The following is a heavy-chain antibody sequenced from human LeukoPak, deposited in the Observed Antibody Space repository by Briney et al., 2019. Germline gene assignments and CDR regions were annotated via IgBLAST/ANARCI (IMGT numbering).Heavy chain of an antibody. V-gene: IGHV3-23*01. J-gene: IGHJ4*02. Sequence: PGGSLRLSCAASGFTFSNAWMHWVRQAPGKGLEWVSGLSGSGVSTYYADSVKGRFTISRDNSKNTLYLQMNSLRVEDTAVYYCAKVEQWQYFDYWGQGTLVTVSS. CDR1: GFTFSNAW. CDR2: LSGSGVST. CDR3: AKVEQWQYFDY. D-gene: IGHD6-19*01.